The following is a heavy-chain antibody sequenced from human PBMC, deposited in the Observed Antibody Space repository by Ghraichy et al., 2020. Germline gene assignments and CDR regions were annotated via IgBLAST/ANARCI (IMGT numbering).Heavy chain of an antibody. CDR2: INSDGSST. V-gene: IGHV3-74*01. D-gene: IGHD2-2*01. CDR1: GFTFSSYW. CDR3: ARGESYCSSTSCLYYFDY. J-gene: IGHJ4*02. Sequence: GSLRLSCAASGFTFSSYWMHWVRQAPGKGLVWVSRINSDGSSTSYADSVKGRFTISRDNAKNTLYLQMNSLRAEDTAVYYCARGESYCSSTSCLYYFDYWGQGTLVTVSS.